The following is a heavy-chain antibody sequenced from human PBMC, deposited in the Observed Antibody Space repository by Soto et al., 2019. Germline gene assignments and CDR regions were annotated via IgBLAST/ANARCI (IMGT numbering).Heavy chain of an antibody. J-gene: IGHJ4*02. CDR3: ARHPNPGGNSAFDY. D-gene: IGHD2-21*02. Sequence: CCTGSGYSFTSYWIGWVRQMPGKGLEWMGIIYPGDSDTRYSPSFQGQVTISADKSISTAYLQWSSLKASDTAMYYCARHPNPGGNSAFDYWGQGTLVTVSS. CDR1: GYSFTSYW. V-gene: IGHV5-51*01. CDR2: IYPGDSDT.